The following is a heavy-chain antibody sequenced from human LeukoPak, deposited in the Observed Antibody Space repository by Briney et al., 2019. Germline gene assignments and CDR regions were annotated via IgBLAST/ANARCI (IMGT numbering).Heavy chain of an antibody. CDR1: GFTFTISA. Sequence: GASVKVSCKASGFTFTISAVQWVRQARGQRLEWIGGIGVGSGNTNYAQKYQERVTITRYMSTSTVYMGLSSLRSVDTAVYYCAAEGRPTVVTFRKGAVDLWGQGTMVTVSS. V-gene: IGHV1-58*01. J-gene: IGHJ3*01. D-gene: IGHD4-23*01. CDR2: IGVGSGNT. CDR3: AAEGRPTVVTFRKGAVDL.